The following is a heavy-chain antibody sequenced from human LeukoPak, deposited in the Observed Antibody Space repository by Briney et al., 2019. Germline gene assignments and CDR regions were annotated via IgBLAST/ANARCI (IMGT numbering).Heavy chain of an antibody. J-gene: IGHJ4*02. CDR2: VSSTSSYI. D-gene: IGHD5-18*01. Sequence: PGGSLRLSCAGSGFTFSSYSMNWVRQAPGKGLGWVSCVSSTSSYIYYADSVKGRFTISRDNAKNSLYLQMNSLRAEDTAVYYCARETAMFSFDYWGQGILVTVSS. CDR1: GFTFSSYS. CDR3: ARETAMFSFDY. V-gene: IGHV3-21*01.